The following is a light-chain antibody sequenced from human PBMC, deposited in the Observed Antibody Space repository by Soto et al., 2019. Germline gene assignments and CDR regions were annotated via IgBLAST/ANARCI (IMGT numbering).Light chain of an antibody. CDR2: DAS. V-gene: IGKV1-5*01. CDR3: QEYKSAT. Sequence: DIQKTQSPSTLSASVGDRVTITCRASQTISDWLAWYQQIPGKAPRLLIYDASTLQSGVPSRFSGSGSGTEFTLTISSLQPDDFATYYCQEYKSATFGQGTKLEIK. CDR1: QTISDW. J-gene: IGKJ2*01.